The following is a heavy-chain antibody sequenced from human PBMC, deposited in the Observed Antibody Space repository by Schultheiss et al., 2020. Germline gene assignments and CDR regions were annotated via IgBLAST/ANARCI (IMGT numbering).Heavy chain of an antibody. V-gene: IGHV4-34*01. CDR1: GGSFSGYY. CDR3: ATSGLYGDHLDY. CDR2: INHSGST. D-gene: IGHD4-17*01. J-gene: IGHJ4*02. Sequence: SETLSLTCAVYGGSFSGYYWNWIRQPPGKGLEWIGEINHSGSTYYNPSLKSRVTISVDTSQNQFSLKLSSVTAADTAVYYCATSGLYGDHLDYWGQGTLVTVSS.